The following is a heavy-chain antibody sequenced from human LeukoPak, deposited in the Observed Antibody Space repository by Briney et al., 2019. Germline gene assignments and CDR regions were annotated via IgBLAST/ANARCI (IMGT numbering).Heavy chain of an antibody. CDR1: GFTVSSNY. J-gene: IGHJ4*02. Sequence: GGFLRLSCAASGFTVSSNYMSWVRQAPGKGLEWVSVIYSGGSTYYADSVKGRFTISRDNSKNTLYLQMNSLRAEDTAVYYCAKDSLAFQAVPAASGFDYWGQGTLVTVSS. D-gene: IGHD2-2*01. CDR2: IYSGGST. CDR3: AKDSLAFQAVPAASGFDY. V-gene: IGHV3-53*01.